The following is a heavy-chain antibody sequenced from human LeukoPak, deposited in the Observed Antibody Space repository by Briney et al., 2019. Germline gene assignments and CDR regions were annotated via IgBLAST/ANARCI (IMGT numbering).Heavy chain of an antibody. CDR3: AKKLFQGWGFYFDH. CDR1: GFTFSSYG. J-gene: IGHJ4*02. Sequence: GGTLRLSCAASGFTFSSYGMSWVRQAPGKGLEWVSAISGSGGSTYYADSVKGRFTISRDNSKNTLYLQMNSLRAEDTAVYYCAKKLFQGWGFYFDHWGQGTLVTVSS. D-gene: IGHD2-21*01. CDR2: ISGSGGST. V-gene: IGHV3-23*01.